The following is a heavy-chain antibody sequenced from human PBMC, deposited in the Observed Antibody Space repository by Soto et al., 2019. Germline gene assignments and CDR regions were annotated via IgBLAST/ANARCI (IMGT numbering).Heavy chain of an antibody. J-gene: IGHJ4*02. CDR3: ARGRAADSASYSFDY. V-gene: IGHV5-51*01. Sequence: GESLKISCKGSGYSFTSYWIGWVRQMPGKGLEWMGIIYPGDSDTSYSTSFQGQVTISAAKSISTAYLQWSSLKGSDTAMYYCARGRAADSASYSFDYWGQGTLVTVSS. CDR1: GYSFTSYW. D-gene: IGHD1-26*01. CDR2: IYPGDSDT.